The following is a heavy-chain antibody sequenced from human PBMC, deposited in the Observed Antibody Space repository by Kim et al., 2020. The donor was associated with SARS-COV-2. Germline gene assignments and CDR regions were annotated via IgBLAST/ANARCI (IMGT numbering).Heavy chain of an antibody. J-gene: IGHJ1*01. CDR1: GFTFDDYT. CDR2: ISWDGGST. CDR3: AKAKVGYCSGGSCYSFQH. D-gene: IGHD2-15*01. V-gene: IGHV3-43*01. Sequence: GGSLRLSCAASGFTFDDYTMHWVRQAPGKGLEWVSLISWDGGSTYYADSVKGRFTISRDNSKNSLYLQMNSLRTEDTALYYCAKAKVGYCSGGSCYSFQHWGQGTLVTVSS.